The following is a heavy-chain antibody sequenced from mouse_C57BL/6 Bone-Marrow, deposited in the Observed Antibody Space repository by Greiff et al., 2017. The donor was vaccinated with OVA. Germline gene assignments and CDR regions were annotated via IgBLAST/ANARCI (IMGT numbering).Heavy chain of an antibody. J-gene: IGHJ2*01. V-gene: IGHV14-4*01. Sequence: VQLQQSGAELVRPGASVKSSCTASGFNIKDDYMHWVKQRPEQGLEWIGWIDPENGDTEYASKFQGKATITADTSSNTAYLQLSSLTSEDTAVFYCTTSDYDGYFDYWGQGTTLTVSS. CDR3: TTSDYDGYFDY. CDR1: GFNIKDDY. D-gene: IGHD2-4*01. CDR2: IDPENGDT.